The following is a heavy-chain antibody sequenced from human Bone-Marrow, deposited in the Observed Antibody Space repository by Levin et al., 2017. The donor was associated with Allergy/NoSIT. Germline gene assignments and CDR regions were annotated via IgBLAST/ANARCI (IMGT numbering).Heavy chain of an antibody. J-gene: IGHJ2*01. CDR1: GFSFTRFT. Sequence: GGSLRLSCAASGFSFTRFTMSWVRQAPGKGLEWVAAASVGSTFYADSAKGRFTISRDNSKNTLYLQMSSLRAEDTAVYFCVKDVGSGYGYWFFDLWGRGTLVSVSS. CDR3: VKDVGSGYGYWFFDL. CDR2: ASVGST. V-gene: IGHV3-23*01. D-gene: IGHD3-9*01.